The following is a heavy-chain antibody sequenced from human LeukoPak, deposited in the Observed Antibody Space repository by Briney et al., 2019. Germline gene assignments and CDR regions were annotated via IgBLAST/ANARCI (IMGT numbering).Heavy chain of an antibody. Sequence: PGGSLRLSCAASGFTFSSYAMSWVRQAPGKGLEWVSAISGSGGSTYYADSVKGRFTISRDNSKNTLYLQMNSLRAEDTAVYYCAKDLGRQFYYDILTWDYYYYGMDVWGQGTTVTVSS. CDR3: AKDLGRQFYYDILTWDYYYYGMDV. CDR1: GFTFSSYA. CDR2: ISGSGGST. J-gene: IGHJ6*02. D-gene: IGHD3-9*01. V-gene: IGHV3-23*01.